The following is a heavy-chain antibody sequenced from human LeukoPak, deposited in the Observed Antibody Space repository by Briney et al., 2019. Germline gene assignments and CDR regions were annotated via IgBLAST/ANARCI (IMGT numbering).Heavy chain of an antibody. D-gene: IGHD3-22*01. CDR1: GFTFSSYA. J-gene: IGHJ6*02. CDR2: ISGSGGST. CDR3: AKDQGSSGPYYYYGMDV. V-gene: IGHV3-23*01. Sequence: GGSLRLSCAASGFTFSSYAMSWVRQAPGKGLEWVSAISGSGGSTYYADSVKGRFTISRDNSKNTLYLQMNSLRAEDTAVYYCAKDQGSSGPYYYYGMDVWGQGTTVTVSS.